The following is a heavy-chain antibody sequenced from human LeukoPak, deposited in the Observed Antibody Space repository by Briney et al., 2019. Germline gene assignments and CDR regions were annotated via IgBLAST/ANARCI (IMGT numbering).Heavy chain of an antibody. Sequence: GGSLRLSCAASGFTVSSNYMSWVRQAPGKGLEWVSVIYSGDSTYYTDSVKGRFTISRDNAESSVYLQMNSLRVDDTGLYYCTRDIDDVLTGDDAFDVWGQGTVVTVSS. CDR3: TRDIDDVLTGDDAFDV. D-gene: IGHD3-9*01. V-gene: IGHV3-53*01. J-gene: IGHJ3*01. CDR2: IYSGDST. CDR1: GFTVSSNY.